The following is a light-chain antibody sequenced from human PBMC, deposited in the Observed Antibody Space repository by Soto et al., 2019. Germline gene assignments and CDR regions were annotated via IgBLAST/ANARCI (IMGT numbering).Light chain of an antibody. Sequence: DIQMTQSPSTLSASVGDRVTITCRASQSISSWLAWYQQKPGKAPKLLIYDASSLESGVPSRFSGSGAGTEFTLTISSLQADDFATYYCKQYNSYSLYTFGQRTKLEIK. V-gene: IGKV1-5*01. J-gene: IGKJ2*01. CDR3: KQYNSYSLYT. CDR1: QSISSW. CDR2: DAS.